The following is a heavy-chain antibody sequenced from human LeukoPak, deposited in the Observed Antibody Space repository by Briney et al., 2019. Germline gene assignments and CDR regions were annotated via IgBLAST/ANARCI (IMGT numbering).Heavy chain of an antibody. CDR1: GASTSSYY. Sequence: SETLSLTCTVSGASTSSYYWSWIRQPPGKGLEYVGYIYNRGSTNYNPSLKSRVTISVDTSKNQFSLKLSSVTAADTAVYYCARLYYDFWSGYYSNYYYYYMDVWGKGTTVTVSS. J-gene: IGHJ6*03. CDR3: ARLYYDFWSGYYSNYYYYYMDV. D-gene: IGHD3-3*01. CDR2: IYNRGST. V-gene: IGHV4-59*12.